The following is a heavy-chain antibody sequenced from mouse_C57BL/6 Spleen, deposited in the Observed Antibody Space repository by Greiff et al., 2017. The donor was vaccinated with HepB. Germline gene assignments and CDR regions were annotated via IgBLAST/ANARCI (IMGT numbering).Heavy chain of an antibody. D-gene: IGHD1-1*01. CDR3: ADYYGSSYTYFDV. J-gene: IGHJ1*03. CDR1: GYTFTSYG. V-gene: IGHV1-81*01. Sequence: VKLMESGAELARPGASVKLSCKASGYTFTSYGISWVKQRTGQGLEWIGEIYPRSGNTYYNEKFKGKATLTADKSSSTAYMELRSLTSEDSAVYFCADYYGSSYTYFDVWGTGTTVTVSS. CDR2: IYPRSGNT.